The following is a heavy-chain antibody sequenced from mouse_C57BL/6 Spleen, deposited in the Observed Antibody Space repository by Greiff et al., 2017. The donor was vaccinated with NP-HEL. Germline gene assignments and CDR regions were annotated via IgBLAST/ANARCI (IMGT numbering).Heavy chain of an antibody. CDR1: GFTFSDYG. CDR2: ISSGSSTI. D-gene: IGHD1-1*01. V-gene: IGHV5-17*01. Sequence: EVKLMESGGGLVKPGGSLKLSCAASGFTFSDYGMHWVRQAPEKGLEWVAYISSGSSTIYYADTVKGRFTISRDNAKNTLFLQMTSLRSEDTAMYYCARGFITTVADYWGQGTTLTVSS. J-gene: IGHJ2*01. CDR3: ARGFITTVADY.